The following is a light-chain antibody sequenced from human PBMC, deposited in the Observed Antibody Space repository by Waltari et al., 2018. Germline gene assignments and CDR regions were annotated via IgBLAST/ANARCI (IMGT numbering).Light chain of an antibody. Sequence: DIVMTQSPDSLAVSLGERATINCKSSQSVLYSSNNKNYLAWYQQKPVQPPKLLIYWASTRESGVPDRFSCSVSGTDFTLTSSRLQTEDVAVYYCQKYYNTPWTVGQGTKVDIK. CDR1: QSVLYSSNNKNY. CDR2: WAS. J-gene: IGKJ1*01. CDR3: QKYYNTPWT. V-gene: IGKV4-1*01.